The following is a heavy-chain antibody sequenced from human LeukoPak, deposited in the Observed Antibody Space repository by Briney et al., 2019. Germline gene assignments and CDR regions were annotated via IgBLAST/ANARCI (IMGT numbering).Heavy chain of an antibody. CDR1: GGSFSSYF. J-gene: IGHJ4*02. D-gene: IGHD2-15*01. CDR3: ARHPFATPFDY. CDR2: MYHTGHT. V-gene: IGHV4-59*08. Sequence: SETLSLTCAVYGGSFSSYFWSWIRQPPGKGLEWIGYMYHTGHTMYNSSLKSRVTMSLDTSKNHFSLRLSSVTAADTAVYYCARHPFATPFDYWGPGTLVTVSS.